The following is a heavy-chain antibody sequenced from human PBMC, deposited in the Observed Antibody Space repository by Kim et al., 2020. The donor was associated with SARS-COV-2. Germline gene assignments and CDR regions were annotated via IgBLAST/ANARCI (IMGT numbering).Heavy chain of an antibody. V-gene: IGHV3-30-3*01. J-gene: IGHJ4*02. CDR2: ISYDGSNK. CDR1: GFTFSSYA. Sequence: GGSLRLSCAASGFTFSSYAMHWVRQAPGKGLEWVAVISYDGSNKYYADSVKGRFTISRDNSKNTLYLQMNSLRAEDTAVYYCARDSEWVLDIVVVPAAIGDYWGQGTLVTVSS. D-gene: IGHD2-2*02. CDR3: ARDSEWVLDIVVVPAAIGDY.